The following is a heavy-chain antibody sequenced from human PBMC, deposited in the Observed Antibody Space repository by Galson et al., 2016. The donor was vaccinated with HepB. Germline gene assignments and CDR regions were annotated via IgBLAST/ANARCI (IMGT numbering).Heavy chain of an antibody. CDR2: IWYDVSNN. CDR1: GFTFSSFG. CDR3: ARDQIRYSSSLPDY. Sequence: SLRLSCAASGFTFSSFGMHWVRQAPGKGLERVAVIWYDVSNNYYADPVKGLFTISRDNAKNTLYLQMNSLRAEDTAVYYCARDQIRYSSSLPDYWGQGTLVTVSS. D-gene: IGHD6-19*01. J-gene: IGHJ4*02. V-gene: IGHV3-33*01.